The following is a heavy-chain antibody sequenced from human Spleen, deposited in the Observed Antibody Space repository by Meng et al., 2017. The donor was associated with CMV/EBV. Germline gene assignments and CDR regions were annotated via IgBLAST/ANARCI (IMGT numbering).Heavy chain of an antibody. CDR1: GFTIDDYG. CDR3: AKGGSEYQLLLEDYFVS. J-gene: IGHJ4*01. D-gene: IGHD2-2*01. V-gene: IGHV3-20*01. Sequence: GGSLRLSCEESGFTIDDYGMSWVRQAPGKGLEWVSGINWNGERTGYADSVKGRFTISRGKAKNTLYLQMNSLRVDDTARYNCAKGGSEYQLLLEDYFVSWGHGALVTVSS. CDR2: INWNGERT.